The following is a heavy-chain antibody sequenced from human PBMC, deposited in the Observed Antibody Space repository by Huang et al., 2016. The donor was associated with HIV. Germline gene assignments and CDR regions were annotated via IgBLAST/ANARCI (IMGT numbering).Heavy chain of an antibody. CDR2: INHSGST. V-gene: IGHV4-34*01. D-gene: IGHD1-1*01. CDR1: GGSFSGYY. J-gene: IGHJ3*02. Sequence: QVQLQQWGAGLLKPSETLSLPCAVYGGSFSGYYWRWIRQSPGKGLGGIGEINHSGSTNYNPSLKSRLTISVDTSKNQFSLKLSSVTAADTAVYYCARERMMSWLDDHDAFDIWGQGTMVTVSS. CDR3: ARERMMSWLDDHDAFDI.